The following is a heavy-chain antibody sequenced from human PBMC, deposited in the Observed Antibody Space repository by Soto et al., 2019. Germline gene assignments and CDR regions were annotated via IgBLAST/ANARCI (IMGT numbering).Heavy chain of an antibody. CDR2: IKQDGSEK. CDR3: ASFRRSPPYYYGMDV. CDR1: GFTFSTYG. V-gene: IGHV3-7*01. D-gene: IGHD2-15*01. J-gene: IGHJ6*02. Sequence: GGSLRPPCPASGFTFSTYGLPGFRQAPGKGLEWVANIKQDGSEKYYVDSVKGRFTISRDNAKNSLYLQMNSLRAEDTAVYYCASFRRSPPYYYGMDVWGQGT.